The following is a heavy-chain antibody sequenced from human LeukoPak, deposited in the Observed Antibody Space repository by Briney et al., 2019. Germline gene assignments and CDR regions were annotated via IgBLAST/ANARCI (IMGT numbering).Heavy chain of an antibody. V-gene: IGHV3-30*03. CDR1: GFTFSSYG. D-gene: IGHD1-14*01. CDR2: ISYDGSNK. J-gene: IGHJ5*02. CDR3: ARENPYVS. Sequence: GGSLRLSCAASGFTFSSYGMHWVRQAPGKGLEWVAVISYDGSNKYYADSVKGRFTISRDNSKNTVYLQMNSLRVEDTGVYYCARENPYVSWGQGTLVTVSS.